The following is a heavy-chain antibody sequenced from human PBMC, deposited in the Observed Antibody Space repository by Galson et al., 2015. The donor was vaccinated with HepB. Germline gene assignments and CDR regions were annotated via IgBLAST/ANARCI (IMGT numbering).Heavy chain of an antibody. CDR1: GFTFCAYD. J-gene: IGHJ4*02. D-gene: IGHD3-3*01. V-gene: IGHV3-21*03. CDR2: ITTSSSYI. Sequence: SLRLSCAASGFTFCAYDMYWVRQAPGKGLEWVSSITTSSSYIYYADSMRGRFTISRDNAKNSLFLQMNSLKTEDTAVYYCTTYGRGTSSYYDFWSDYYNDYWGQGTLVTVSS. CDR3: TTYGRGTSSYYDFWSDYYNDY.